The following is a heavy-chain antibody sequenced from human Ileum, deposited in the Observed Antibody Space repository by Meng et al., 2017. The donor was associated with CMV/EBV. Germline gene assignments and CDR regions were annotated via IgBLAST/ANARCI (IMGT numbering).Heavy chain of an antibody. Sequence: GGSLRLSCAASGFTFSSYWMSWVRQTPGKGLEWVANIKRDGSEKYYVDSVKGRFTISRDNAKNSLYLQMNSLRAEDTAVYYCARETNSYCRSTTCYCWFDPWGQGTLVTVSS. V-gene: IGHV3-7*01. CDR2: IKRDGSEK. CDR1: GFTFSSYW. CDR3: ARETNSYCRSTTCYCWFDP. J-gene: IGHJ5*02. D-gene: IGHD2-2*01.